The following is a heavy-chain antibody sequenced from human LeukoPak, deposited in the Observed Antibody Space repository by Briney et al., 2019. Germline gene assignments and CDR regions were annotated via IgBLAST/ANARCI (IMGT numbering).Heavy chain of an antibody. V-gene: IGHV1-18*01. CDR1: GYAFTGFD. Sequence: ASVKVSCKASGYAFTGFDLNWVRQAPGQGLEWMGLIGPYNGNTNYAQKFQGRVTMTTDTSTNMAYMELTSLTSDDTAVYYCSRDPLHYERSGSAWGQGTLVTVSS. CDR3: SRDPLHYERSGSA. D-gene: IGHD3-22*01. J-gene: IGHJ5*02. CDR2: IGPYNGNT.